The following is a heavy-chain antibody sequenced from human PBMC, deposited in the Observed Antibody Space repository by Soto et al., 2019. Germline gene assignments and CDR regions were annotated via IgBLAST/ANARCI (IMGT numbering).Heavy chain of an antibody. J-gene: IGHJ5*01. V-gene: IGHV4-34*01. CDR1: GGSFSGYY. D-gene: IGHD2-2*01. Sequence: SETLSLTCAVYGGSFSGYYWSWIRQPPGKGLEWIGEINHSGSTNYNPSLKSRITINPDPSNNQLSLQLNSVTPDDTAVYYCVRLVGNSWLDSWGPGTLVTVSS. CDR3: VRLVGNSWLDS. CDR2: INHSGST.